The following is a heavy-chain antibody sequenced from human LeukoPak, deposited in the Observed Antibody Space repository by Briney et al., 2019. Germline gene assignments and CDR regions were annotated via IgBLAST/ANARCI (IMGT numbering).Heavy chain of an antibody. D-gene: IGHD3-16*01. J-gene: IGHJ6*02. CDR1: GFTFSDSW. Sequence: PGGSLRLSCAASGFTFSDSWMSWVRQAPGKGLEWVANMNQDGSEKDYVDSVKGRFTISRDNARKSLYLQMSSLRAEDTAVYYCATYTHWLAGDVWGQGTTVTVSS. CDR2: MNQDGSEK. V-gene: IGHV3-7*01. CDR3: ATYTHWLAGDV.